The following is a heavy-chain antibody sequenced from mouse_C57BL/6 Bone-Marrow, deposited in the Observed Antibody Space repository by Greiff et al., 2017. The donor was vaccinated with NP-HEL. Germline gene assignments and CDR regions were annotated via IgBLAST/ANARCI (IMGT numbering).Heavy chain of an antibody. V-gene: IGHV1-81*01. D-gene: IGHD2-3*01. Sequence: QVQLKQSGAELARPGASVKLSCTASGYTFTSYGISWVKQRTGQGLEWIGEIYPRSGNTYYNEKFKGKATLTADKSSSTAYMELRSLTSEDSAVYFCARDGPLFDYWGQGTTLTVSS. CDR1: GYTFTSYG. J-gene: IGHJ2*01. CDR2: IYPRSGNT. CDR3: ARDGPLFDY.